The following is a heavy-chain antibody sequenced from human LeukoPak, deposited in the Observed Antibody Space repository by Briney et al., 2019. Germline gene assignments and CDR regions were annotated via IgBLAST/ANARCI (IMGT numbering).Heavy chain of an antibody. D-gene: IGHD2-15*01. J-gene: IGHJ5*02. CDR2: IYSGGST. Sequence: GGSLRLSCAASGFTVSSNYMSWVRQAPGKGLEWVSVIYSGGSTYYADSVKGRFTISRDNSKNTLYLQMNSLRAEDTAVYYCARSSLRYCSGGSCLPNWFDPWGQGTLVTVSS. CDR3: ARSSLRYCSGGSCLPNWFDP. CDR1: GFTVSSNY. V-gene: IGHV3-53*05.